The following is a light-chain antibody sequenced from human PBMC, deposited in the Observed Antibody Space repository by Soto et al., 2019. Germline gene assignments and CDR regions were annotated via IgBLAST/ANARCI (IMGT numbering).Light chain of an antibody. CDR1: QTVAAN. Sequence: EIVMTQSPATLSVSPGERATLSCRASQTVAANLAWYQQKPGQAPRLLIYAASTRATGIPARFSGIGSGTEFTLTISSLQSEDFAVYSCQQYNNWPYTFGQWTKLEIK. CDR2: AAS. J-gene: IGKJ2*01. V-gene: IGKV3-15*01. CDR3: QQYNNWPYT.